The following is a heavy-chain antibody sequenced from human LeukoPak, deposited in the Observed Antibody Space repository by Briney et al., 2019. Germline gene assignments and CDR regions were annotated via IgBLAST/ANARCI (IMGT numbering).Heavy chain of an antibody. Sequence: KTSETLSLTCTVSGGSISSGSYYWSWIRQPAGKGLEWIGRIYTSGSTNYNPSLKSRVTISVDTSKNQFSLKLSSVTAADTAVYYCARDLGTDYYYYMDVWGKGTTVTISS. CDR1: GGSISSGSYY. D-gene: IGHD3-16*01. V-gene: IGHV4-61*02. CDR2: IYTSGST. CDR3: ARDLGTDYYYYMDV. J-gene: IGHJ6*03.